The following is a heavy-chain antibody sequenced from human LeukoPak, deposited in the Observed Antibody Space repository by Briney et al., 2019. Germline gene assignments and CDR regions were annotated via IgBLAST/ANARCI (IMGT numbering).Heavy chain of an antibody. Sequence: GGSLRLSCAASGFTFSNYGMQWVRQAPGKGLEWVAVIWYDGSNKIYAESVKGRFTISRDNSKNTLYLQMNSLTVDDTAVYYGAKPREPLGRPYYFDYWGQGTLVTVSS. CDR3: AKPREPLGRPYYFDY. CDR2: IWYDGSNK. CDR1: GFTFSNYG. V-gene: IGHV3-33*06. D-gene: IGHD1-26*01. J-gene: IGHJ4*02.